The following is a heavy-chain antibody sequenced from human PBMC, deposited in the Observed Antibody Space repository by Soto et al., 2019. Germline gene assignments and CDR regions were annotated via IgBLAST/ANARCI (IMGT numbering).Heavy chain of an antibody. CDR1: GFTFTNYA. Sequence: PGGSLRLSCAASGFTFTNYAMTWVRQAPGKGLEWVSVISGSGGNTYYADSVKGRFTISRDNSKNTLYLQINSLRAEDTPIYYCAKVIVVIAAPEDYYDYWGQGTMVTVAS. V-gene: IGHV3-23*01. CDR3: AKVIVVIAAPEDYYDY. J-gene: IGHJ4*02. CDR2: ISGSGGNT. D-gene: IGHD2-21*01.